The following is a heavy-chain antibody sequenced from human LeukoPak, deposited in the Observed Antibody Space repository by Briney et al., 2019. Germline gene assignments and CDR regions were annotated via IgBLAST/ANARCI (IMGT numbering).Heavy chain of an antibody. CDR1: GGSISGYF. D-gene: IGHD2-21*01. CDR3: ARHDNVAYSQRGMDV. J-gene: IGHJ6*02. CDR2: IYSSGTT. V-gene: IGHV4-59*08. Sequence: SETLSLTCTVSGGSISGYFWSCIRQPPGQGLEWIGYIYSSGTTLYKPSIKSRVTMSVDRYWNQFCLKLFSVTDADTAVYYCARHDNVAYSQRGMDVWGQGTTVTVSS.